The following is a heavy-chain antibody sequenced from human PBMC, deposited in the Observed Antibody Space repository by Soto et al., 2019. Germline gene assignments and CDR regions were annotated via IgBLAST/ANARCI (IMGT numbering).Heavy chain of an antibody. CDR3: ARQRITMLRGDAYNWFDP. CDR1: GYTFTSYD. V-gene: IGHV1-8*01. Sequence: ASVKVSCKASGYTFTSYDINWVRQATGQGLEWMGWMNPNSGNTGYAQKFQGRVTMTRNTSISTAYMELSSLRSEDTAVYYCARQRITMLRGDAYNWFDPWGQGTLVTVSS. D-gene: IGHD3-10*01. CDR2: MNPNSGNT. J-gene: IGHJ5*02.